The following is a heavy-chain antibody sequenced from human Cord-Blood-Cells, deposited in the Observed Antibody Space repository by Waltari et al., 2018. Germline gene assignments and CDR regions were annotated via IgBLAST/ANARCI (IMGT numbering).Heavy chain of an antibody. V-gene: IGHV1-2*02. CDR2: INPNSGGT. Sequence: QVQLVQSGAEVKKPGASVKVSCTASGYTFTGYYLHWVRQAPGQGLEWMGWINPNSGGTNYAQKFQGRVTMTRDTSISTAYMELSRLRSDDTAVYYCARSFRVGYSSSRDYYYYGMDVWGQGTTVTVSS. CDR3: ARSFRVGYSSSRDYYYYGMDV. J-gene: IGHJ6*02. D-gene: IGHD6-13*01. CDR1: GYTFTGYY.